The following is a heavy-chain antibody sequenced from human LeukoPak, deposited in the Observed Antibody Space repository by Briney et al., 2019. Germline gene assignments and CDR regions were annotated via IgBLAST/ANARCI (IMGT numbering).Heavy chain of an antibody. CDR3: ARGPTISETGYFDY. V-gene: IGHV4-34*01. CDR2: INHRGDT. J-gene: IGHJ4*03. D-gene: IGHD1-1*01. Sequence: TPCDTLSLTGDECGGAFRGCYWRWIRQSQEKGLEWIAEINHRGDTNYNPSVKSRVSISVDTSKNQFSLKVTSLTAADTAVYYCARGPTISETGYFDYWGQGTLVTVSS. CDR1: GGAFRGCY.